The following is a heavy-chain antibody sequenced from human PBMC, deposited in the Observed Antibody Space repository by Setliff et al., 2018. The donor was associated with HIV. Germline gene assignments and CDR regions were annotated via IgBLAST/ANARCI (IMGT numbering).Heavy chain of an antibody. CDR3: ARSREVVPAAYDAFDI. Sequence: ASETLSLTCAVYGGSFSGYYWSWIRQPPGKGLEWIGEINHSGSTNYNPSLKSRVTISVDTSKNQFSLKLSSVTAADTAVYYCARSREVVPAAYDAFDIWGQGTMVTVSS. CDR1: GGSFSGYY. J-gene: IGHJ3*02. V-gene: IGHV4-34*01. CDR2: INHSGST. D-gene: IGHD2-2*01.